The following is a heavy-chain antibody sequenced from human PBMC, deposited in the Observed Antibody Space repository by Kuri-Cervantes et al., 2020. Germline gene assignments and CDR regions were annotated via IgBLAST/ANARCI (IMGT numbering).Heavy chain of an antibody. D-gene: IGHD5-24*01. Sequence: GESLKISCAASGFTFSYYSMNWVRQAPGKGLEWVANIKQDGSEKYYVDSVKGRFTISRDNAKNSLYLQMNSLRAEDTAVYYCARDAGDGSLDYWGQGTLVTVSS. CDR2: IKQDGSEK. V-gene: IGHV3-7*01. CDR1: GFTFSYYS. J-gene: IGHJ4*02. CDR3: ARDAGDGSLDY.